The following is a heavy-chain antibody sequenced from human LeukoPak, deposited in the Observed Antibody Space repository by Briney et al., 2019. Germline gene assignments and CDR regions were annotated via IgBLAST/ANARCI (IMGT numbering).Heavy chain of an antibody. D-gene: IGHD6-13*01. Sequence: GASVKVSCKVSGYTLTELSMHWVRQAPGKGLEWMGGFDPEDGETIYAQKFQGRATMTTDTSTTTAYMELRNLRSDDTAVYYCARDHSSSCQLFDYWGQGTLVTVSS. V-gene: IGHV1-24*01. J-gene: IGHJ4*02. CDR3: ARDHSSSCQLFDY. CDR1: GYTLTELS. CDR2: FDPEDGET.